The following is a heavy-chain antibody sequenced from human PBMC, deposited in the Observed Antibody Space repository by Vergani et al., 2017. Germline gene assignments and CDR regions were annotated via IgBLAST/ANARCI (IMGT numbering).Heavy chain of an antibody. CDR3: ARRSGGSLIRFDY. CDR2: IKQDGSEK. D-gene: IGHD1-26*01. J-gene: IGHJ4*02. Sequence: VQLVESGGGLVQTGGSLRLSCAASGFTFSSYWMSWVRQAPGKGLEWVANIKQDGSEKYYVDSVKGRFTISRDNAKNSLYLQMNSLRAEDTAVYYCARRSGGSLIRFDYWGQGTLVTVSS. V-gene: IGHV3-7*01. CDR1: GFTFSSYW.